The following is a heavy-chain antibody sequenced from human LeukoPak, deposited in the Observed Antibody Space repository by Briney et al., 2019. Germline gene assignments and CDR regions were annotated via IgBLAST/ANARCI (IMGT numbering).Heavy chain of an antibody. CDR3: VRGPRVYCGGDCYYY. J-gene: IGHJ4*02. V-gene: IGHV4-30-4*01. Sequence: SQTLSLTCTVSSGSISSGDSYWGWIRQPPGMGLEWVGYVYYSGNTYYNPSLKTRVTISTDTSKNHFSLNLNSVTAADTGVYYCVRGPRVYCGGDCYYYWGQGTLVAVSS. D-gene: IGHD2-21*02. CDR2: VYYSGNT. CDR1: SGSISSGDSY.